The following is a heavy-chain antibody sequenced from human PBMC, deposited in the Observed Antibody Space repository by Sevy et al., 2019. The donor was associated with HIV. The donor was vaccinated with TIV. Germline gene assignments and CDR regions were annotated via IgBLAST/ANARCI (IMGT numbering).Heavy chain of an antibody. CDR1: GGSISSSSYY. V-gene: IGHV4-39*02. Sequence: SETLSLTCTVSGGSISSSSYYWGWIRQPPGKGLEWIGSIYYSGSTYYNPSLKSRVTISEDTSKNQFSLKLSSVTAADTAVYYCARETPYYDFWSGYYPPGTNWFDPWGQGTLVTVSS. CDR3: ARETPYYDFWSGYYPPGTNWFDP. CDR2: IYYSGST. D-gene: IGHD3-3*01. J-gene: IGHJ5*02.